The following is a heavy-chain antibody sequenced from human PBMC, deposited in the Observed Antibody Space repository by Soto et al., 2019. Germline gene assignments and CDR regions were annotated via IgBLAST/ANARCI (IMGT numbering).Heavy chain of an antibody. CDR1: GFTFSSYG. CDR3: AKPAGYSSGAFDY. CDR2: ISYDGSNK. Sequence: PGGSLRLSCAASGFTFSSYGMHWVRQAPGKGLEWVAVISYDGSNKYYADSVKGRFTISRGNSKNTLYLQMNSLRAEDTAVYYCAKPAGYSSGAFDYWGQGTLVTVSS. J-gene: IGHJ4*02. V-gene: IGHV3-30*18. D-gene: IGHD6-19*01.